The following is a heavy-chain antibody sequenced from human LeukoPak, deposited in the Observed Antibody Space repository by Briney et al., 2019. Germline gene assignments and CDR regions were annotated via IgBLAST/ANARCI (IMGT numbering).Heavy chain of an antibody. V-gene: IGHV3-66*01. CDR2: IYSAGST. CDR3: ARAATYS. D-gene: IGHD6-25*01. J-gene: IGHJ5*02. Sequence: GGSLRLSCAASGFTVSSNYMSWVRQAPGKGLEWVSVIYSAGSTYYADSVKGRFTISRDNSKNTLYLQTNSLRDEDTAVYYCARAATYSWGQGTLVTVSS. CDR1: GFTVSSNY.